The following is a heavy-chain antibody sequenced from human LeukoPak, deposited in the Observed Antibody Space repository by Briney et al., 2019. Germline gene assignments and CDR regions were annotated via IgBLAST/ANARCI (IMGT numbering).Heavy chain of an antibody. V-gene: IGHV4-59*08. CDR3: ARHSWNSLYYGMDV. D-gene: IGHD1-7*01. CDR2: IYYSGST. Sequence: PSETLSLTCTVSGGSISSYYWSWIRQPPGKGLEWIGYIYYSGSTNYNPSLKSRVTISVDTSKNQFSLKLTSVTAADTAVYYCARHSWNSLYYGMDVWGQGTTVTVSS. J-gene: IGHJ6*02. CDR1: GGSISSYY.